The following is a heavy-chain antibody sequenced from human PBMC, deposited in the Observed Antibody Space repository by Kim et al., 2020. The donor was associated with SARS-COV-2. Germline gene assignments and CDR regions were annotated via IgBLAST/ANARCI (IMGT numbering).Heavy chain of an antibody. Sequence: SETLSLTCTVSGASINTFYWSWLRQAPGKGLEWIGYVFQSGRTKYNPSLKSRVTISLDTAKNQVSLKLKSVTAADTAIYFCARDLGISGIDFHYFYGLD. D-gene: IGHD1-26*01. CDR3: ARDLGISGIDFHYFYGLD. J-gene: IGHJ6*01. CDR1: GASINTFY. V-gene: IGHV4-59*13. CDR2: VFQSGRT.